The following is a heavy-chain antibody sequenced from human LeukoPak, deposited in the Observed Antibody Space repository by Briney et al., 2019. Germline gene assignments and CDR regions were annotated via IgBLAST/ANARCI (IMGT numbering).Heavy chain of an antibody. V-gene: IGHV3-21*01. CDR3: ARENTAVAGTPFDY. J-gene: IGHJ4*02. D-gene: IGHD6-19*01. CDR2: ISSSSSYI. CDR1: GFTFSSYS. Sequence: GGSLRLSCAASGFTFSSYSMNWVRQAPGKGLEWVSSISSSSSYIYYADSVKGRFTISRDNAKNSLYLQMNSLRAEDTAVYYCARENTAVAGTPFDYWGQGTLVTVSS.